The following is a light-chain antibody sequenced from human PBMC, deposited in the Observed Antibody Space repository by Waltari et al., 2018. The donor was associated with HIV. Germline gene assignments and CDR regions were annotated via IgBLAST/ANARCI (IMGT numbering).Light chain of an antibody. CDR1: SSDVGNSNL. CDR3: CSFAGSNTWV. J-gene: IGLJ3*02. V-gene: IGLV2-23*02. CDR2: EVI. Sequence: QSALTQPASVSASPGQSITISCTATSSDVGNSNLVSWYQQHPGKAPILMIYEVIKRPSGISNRFSGSKSSNTASLTISGRQAEHEADYYCCSFAGSNTWVFGGGPKVTVL.